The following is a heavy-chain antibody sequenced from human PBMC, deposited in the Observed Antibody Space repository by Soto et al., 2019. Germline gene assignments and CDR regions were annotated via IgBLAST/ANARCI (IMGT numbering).Heavy chain of an antibody. J-gene: IGHJ5*02. CDR1: GYTFTSYA. Sequence: ASVKVSCKASGYTFTSYAMHWVRQAPGQRLEWMGWINAGNGNTKYSQEFQGRVTITRDTSASTAYMELSSLRSEDTAVYYCAMVAATYWFDPWGQGTLVTVSS. D-gene: IGHD2-15*01. CDR2: INAGNGNT. CDR3: AMVAATYWFDP. V-gene: IGHV1-3*01.